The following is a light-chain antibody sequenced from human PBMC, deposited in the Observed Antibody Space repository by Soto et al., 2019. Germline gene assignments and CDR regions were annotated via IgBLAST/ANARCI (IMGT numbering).Light chain of an antibody. CDR1: QSVSSNF. J-gene: IGKJ3*01. V-gene: IGKV3-20*01. Sequence: DIVLTQSPGTLSLSPGDSATLSCRGSQSVSSNFLAWYQQKPCQAPRLLIYRASRRATDIPDRFSGSGSGTEFSLTISRLEPEDFAVYYCQQYGSSPRFTFGPGTKVDIK. CDR3: QQYGSSPRFT. CDR2: RAS.